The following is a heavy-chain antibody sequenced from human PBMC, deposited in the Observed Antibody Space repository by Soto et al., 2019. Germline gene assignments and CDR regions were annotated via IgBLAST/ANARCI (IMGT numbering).Heavy chain of an antibody. CDR2: IYGPGTT. D-gene: IGHD1-1*01. Sequence: SETLSLTCTFSVASISVFYWSWIRKSAGKGLEWIGRIYGPGTTDYNPSLKSRVMMSVDTSKKQFSLKLRSVTAADTAVYYCVRDGTKTLRDWFDPWGQGMPVTVSS. J-gene: IGHJ5*02. CDR3: VRDGTKTLRDWFDP. V-gene: IGHV4-4*07. CDR1: VASISVFY.